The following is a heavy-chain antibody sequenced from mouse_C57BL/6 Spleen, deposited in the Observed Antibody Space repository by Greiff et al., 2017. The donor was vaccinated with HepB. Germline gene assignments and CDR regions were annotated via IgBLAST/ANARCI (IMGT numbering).Heavy chain of an antibody. CDR2: INPYNGGT. CDR3: ARGALGRYDFDY. D-gene: IGHD4-1*01. V-gene: IGHV1-19*01. CDR1: GYTFTDYY. J-gene: IGHJ2*01. Sequence: SGPVLVKPGASVKMSCKASGYTFTDYYMNWVKQSHGKSLEWIGVINPYNGGTSYNQKFKGKATLTVDKSSSTAYMELNSLTSEDSAVYYCARGALGRYDFDYWGQGTTLTVSS.